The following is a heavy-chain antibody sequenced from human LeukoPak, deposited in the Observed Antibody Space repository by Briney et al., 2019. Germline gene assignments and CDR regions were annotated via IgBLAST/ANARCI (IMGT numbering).Heavy chain of an antibody. J-gene: IGHJ5*02. CDR1: GYSFTSYW. V-gene: IGHV5-51*01. CDR3: ARHALGNWFDP. CDR2: VYPGDSDT. Sequence: GESLKISCKGSGYSFTSYWIAWMRQMPGKGLEWMGMVYPGDSDTRYSPSFQGQVTISADKSIHTAYLHWSSLKASDSAMYYCARHALGNWFDPWGQGTLVTVSS. D-gene: IGHD7-27*01.